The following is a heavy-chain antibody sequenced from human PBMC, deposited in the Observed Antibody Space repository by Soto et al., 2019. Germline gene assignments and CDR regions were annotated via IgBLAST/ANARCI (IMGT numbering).Heavy chain of an antibody. CDR2: FDPEDGET. CDR3: ATEQVSGDYPTHYYYGMDV. D-gene: IGHD4-17*01. Sequence: QVQLVQSGAEVKNPGASVKVSCKVSGYTLIKLSMYWVRQAPGKGVEWMGGFDPEDGETIYAQKFQGRVTMTEDTSTDTAYMELSSLRSEDSAVYYCATEQVSGDYPTHYYYGMDVWGQGTTVTVSS. V-gene: IGHV1-24*01. CDR1: GYTLIKLS. J-gene: IGHJ6*02.